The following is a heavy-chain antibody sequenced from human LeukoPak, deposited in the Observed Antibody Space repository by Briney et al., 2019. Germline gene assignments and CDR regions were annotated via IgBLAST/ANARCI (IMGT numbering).Heavy chain of an antibody. Sequence: GASVKVSCKASGYIFTNYYMHWVRQAPGQGLEWMGMINPSGGSTRYAQKFRGRVTMTRDTSTNTVYMELSSLRSEDTAVYYCARGGGLGYCSSTSCRFDYWGQGTLVTVSS. CDR3: ARGGGLGYCSSTSCRFDY. D-gene: IGHD2-2*01. V-gene: IGHV1-46*01. CDR2: INPSGGST. CDR1: GYIFTNYY. J-gene: IGHJ4*02.